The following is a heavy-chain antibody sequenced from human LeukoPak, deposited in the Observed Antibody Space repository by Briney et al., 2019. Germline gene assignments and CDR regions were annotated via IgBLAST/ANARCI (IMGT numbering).Heavy chain of an antibody. CDR2: IYSGGST. D-gene: IGHD3-22*01. J-gene: IGHJ3*02. CDR3: ARDNVYYYDSSGYAFDI. CDR1: GFTVSSNY. V-gene: IGHV3-53*01. Sequence: GGSLRLSCAASGFTVSSNYMSWVRQAPGKGLEWVSVIYSGGSTYYADSVKGLFTISRHNSKNTLYLQMTSLRAEDTAVYYCARDNVYYYDSSGYAFDIWGQGTMVTVSS.